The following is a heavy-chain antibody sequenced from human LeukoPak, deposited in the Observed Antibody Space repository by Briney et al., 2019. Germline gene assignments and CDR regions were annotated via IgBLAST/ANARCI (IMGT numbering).Heavy chain of an antibody. Sequence: GGSLRLSCAASGFTFSSYAMNWVRQAPGKGLEWVSAISGSGGSTYYADSVKGRFTISRDNSKNTLYLQMNSLRAEDTAVYYCAKVLGELSSLDYWGQGTLVTVSS. J-gene: IGHJ4*02. CDR3: AKVLGELSSLDY. CDR2: ISGSGGST. V-gene: IGHV3-23*01. CDR1: GFTFSSYA. D-gene: IGHD3-16*02.